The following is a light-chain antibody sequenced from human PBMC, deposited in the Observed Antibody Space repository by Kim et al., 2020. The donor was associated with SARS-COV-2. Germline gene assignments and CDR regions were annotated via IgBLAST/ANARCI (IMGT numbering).Light chain of an antibody. CDR1: SIGSKS. Sequence: PGRTGRVSCGGKSIGSKSVPWYQQKSGQAPVLVIYYDSDRPSGIPERFSGSNSGNTATLTISGVEAGDEADYYCQVWDSTSDHRVVFGGGTQLTVL. J-gene: IGLJ2*01. V-gene: IGLV3-21*04. CDR2: YDS. CDR3: QVWDSTSDHRVV.